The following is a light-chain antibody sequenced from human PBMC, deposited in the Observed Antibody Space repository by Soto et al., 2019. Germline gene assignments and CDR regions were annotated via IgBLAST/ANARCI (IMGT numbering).Light chain of an antibody. CDR2: DVS. Sequence: QSVLTQPASVSGSPGQSITISCTGTSSDVGGYNYVSWYQQHPGKAPKLMIYDVSNRPPGVSNRFSGSKSGNTASLTISGLQAEDEADYYCSSYTSSSTLVVFGTGTKLTVL. CDR3: SSYTSSSTLVV. CDR1: SSDVGGYNY. J-gene: IGLJ1*01. V-gene: IGLV2-14*01.